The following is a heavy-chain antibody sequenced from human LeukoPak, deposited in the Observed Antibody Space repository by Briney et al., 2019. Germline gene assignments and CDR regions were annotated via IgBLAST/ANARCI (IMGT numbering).Heavy chain of an antibody. CDR3: AKVSGLLWFGELPEAGFDP. D-gene: IGHD3-10*01. J-gene: IGHJ5*02. CDR2: ISPGADIT. Sequence: PGGSLRLSCAASGFTFSIHGMNWVRQAPGKGLEWVSGISPGADITYYAESVKGRFTISRDNSKNTLYLQMNSLRAEDTAVYYCAKVSGLLWFGELPEAGFDPWGQGTLVTVSS. CDR1: GFTFSIHG. V-gene: IGHV3-23*01.